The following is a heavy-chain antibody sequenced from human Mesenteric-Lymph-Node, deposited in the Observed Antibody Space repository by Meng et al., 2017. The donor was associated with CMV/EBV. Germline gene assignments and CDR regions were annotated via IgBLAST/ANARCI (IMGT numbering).Heavy chain of an antibody. CDR3: ARSAYCSSTSCYNDFDY. V-gene: IGHV1-69*02. Sequence: SVKVSCKASGGTFSSYTISWVRQAPGQGLEWMGRIIPILGIANYAQKFQGRVTITADKSTSTAYMELSSLRSEDTAVYYCARSAYCSSTSCYNDFDYWGQGTLVTVSS. CDR2: IIPILGIA. CDR1: GGTFSSYT. J-gene: IGHJ4*02. D-gene: IGHD2-2*02.